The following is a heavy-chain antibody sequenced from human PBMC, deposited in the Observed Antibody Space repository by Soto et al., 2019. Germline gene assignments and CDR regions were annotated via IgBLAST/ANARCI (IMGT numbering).Heavy chain of an antibody. D-gene: IGHD5-12*01. CDR2: LSYDGSNK. CDR1: GFTFSSYG. J-gene: IGHJ4*02. V-gene: IGHV3-30*18. CDR3: AKDTGMVAMYY. Sequence: QVQLVESGGGVVQPGRSLRLSCAASGFTFSSYGMHWVRQAPGKGLEWVAVLSYDGSNKYYADSVKGRFTISRDNSKNTLYLQMNSLRAEDTAVDYCAKDTGMVAMYYWGQGTLVTVSS.